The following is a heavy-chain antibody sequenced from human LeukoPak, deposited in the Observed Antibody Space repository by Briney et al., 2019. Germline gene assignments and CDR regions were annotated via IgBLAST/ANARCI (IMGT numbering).Heavy chain of an antibody. CDR2: IYNTGST. CDR3: ARGSSSWSPDFDY. J-gene: IGHJ4*02. V-gene: IGHV4-59*01. Sequence: SETLSLTCTVSGGSISSYHWSWIRQPPGKKLEWIGYIYNTGSTSYNPSLKSRVTISVDTSKNQFSLKVTSVTAADTAVYYCARGSSSWSPDFDYWGQGTLVTVSS. CDR1: GGSISSYH. D-gene: IGHD6-13*01.